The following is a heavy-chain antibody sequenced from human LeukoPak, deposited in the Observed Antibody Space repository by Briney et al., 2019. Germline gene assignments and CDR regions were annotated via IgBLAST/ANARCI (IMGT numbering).Heavy chain of an antibody. CDR2: SSVYNGNT. D-gene: IGHD1-1*01. Sequence: VASVKVSCKASGYTFMSYGIHWVRQAPGQGLEWMGWSSVYNGNTKYAQKFQGRVTMTTDSSTSTAYMELGTLISDDTAVYYCAKGRRVDADDHFDYWGQGTLVTVSS. J-gene: IGHJ4*02. CDR1: GYTFMSYG. CDR3: AKGRRVDADDHFDY. V-gene: IGHV1-18*01.